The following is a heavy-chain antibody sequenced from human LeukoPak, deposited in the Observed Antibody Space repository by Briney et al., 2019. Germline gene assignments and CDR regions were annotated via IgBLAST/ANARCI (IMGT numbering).Heavy chain of an antibody. V-gene: IGHV3-30*03. D-gene: IGHD6-19*01. CDR3: AREAGSSVWLGLGRV. Sequence: GGSLRLSCAASGFTFSSYGMHWVRQAPGKGLEWVSAITSNGSSKYYADSVKGRFTISRDNSKNTLYLQMNSLRADDTAVYYCAREAGSSVWLGLGRVCGQGTLVTVSS. J-gene: IGHJ4*02. CDR1: GFTFSSYG. CDR2: ITSNGSSK.